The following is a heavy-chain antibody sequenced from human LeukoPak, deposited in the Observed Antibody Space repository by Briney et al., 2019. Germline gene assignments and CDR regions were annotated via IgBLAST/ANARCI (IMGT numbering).Heavy chain of an antibody. D-gene: IGHD3-10*01. CDR2: ISSSSSTI. Sequence: GGSLRLSCAASGFTFSSYSMNWVRQAPGKGLEWVSYISSSSSTIYYADSVKGRFTISRDNAKNSLYLQMNSLRAEDTAVYYCARDHFGRFGYWGQGTLVTVSS. V-gene: IGHV3-48*01. CDR1: GFTFSSYS. J-gene: IGHJ4*02. CDR3: ARDHFGRFGY.